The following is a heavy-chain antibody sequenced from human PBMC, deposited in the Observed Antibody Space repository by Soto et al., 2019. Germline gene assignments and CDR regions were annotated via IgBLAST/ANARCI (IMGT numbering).Heavy chain of an antibody. CDR1: GGSISSYY. CDR3: MLGSGWKDFDY. V-gene: IGHV4-39*01. Sequence: ASETLSLTCTVSGGSISSYYGGWIRQPPGKGLEWIGNIYYSGSTYYNPSLKSRVTISVDTSKNQFSLKLSSVTAADTAVYYCMLGSGWKDFDYWGQGTLVTVSS. D-gene: IGHD3-22*01. CDR2: IYYSGST. J-gene: IGHJ4*02.